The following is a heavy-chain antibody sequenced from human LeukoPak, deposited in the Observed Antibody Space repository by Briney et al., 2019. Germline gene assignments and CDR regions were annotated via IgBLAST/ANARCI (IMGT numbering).Heavy chain of an antibody. CDR2: ISYSGTT. CDR1: GGSVSSDSYY. Sequence: SETLCPTCTVSGGSVSSDSYYWSWIRQPPGKGLEWIGHISYSGTTNYNPSLKSRVIISIDISQNQFSLKLSSVTAADTAVYYCAGAPNPTFFDYWGQGPLATVSS. V-gene: IGHV4-61*01. J-gene: IGHJ4*02. CDR3: AGAPNPTFFDY.